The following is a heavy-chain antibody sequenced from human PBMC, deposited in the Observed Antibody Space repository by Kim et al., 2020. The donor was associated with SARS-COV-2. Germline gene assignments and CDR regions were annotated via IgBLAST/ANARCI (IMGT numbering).Heavy chain of an antibody. D-gene: IGHD2-15*01. J-gene: IGHJ4*02. CDR1: GFTFSSYA. Sequence: GGSLRLSCAASGFTFSSYAFNWVRQAPGKGLEWVSAISGSGGGTYYADSVKGRFTISRDNSKNTLYLQLNSLRAEDTAEYYCAKISGGSYTDYWGQGTLVTVSS. CDR2: ISGSGGGT. V-gene: IGHV3-23*01. CDR3: AKISGGSYTDY.